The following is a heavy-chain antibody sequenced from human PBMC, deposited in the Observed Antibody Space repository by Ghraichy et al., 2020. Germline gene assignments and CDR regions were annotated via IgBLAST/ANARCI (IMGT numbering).Heavy chain of an antibody. J-gene: IGHJ3*02. D-gene: IGHD3-22*01. CDR1: GASINSGGYY. CDR2: IYYSGST. V-gene: IGHV4-31*03. Sequence: LSLTCTVSGASINSGGYYWSWIRQHPGKGLEWIGFIYYSGSTDYNPSLKSRVTTSVDTSKNQFSLKLSSVTAEDTAVYYCARERTSYYYDSSGYTEGAFDIWGQGTMVTVSS. CDR3: ARERTSYYYDSSGYTEGAFDI.